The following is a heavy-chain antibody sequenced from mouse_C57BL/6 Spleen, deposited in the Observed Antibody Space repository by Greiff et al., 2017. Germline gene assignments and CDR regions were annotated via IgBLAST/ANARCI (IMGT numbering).Heavy chain of an antibody. CDR2: IDPSDSET. CDR3: ARGIDYDYPGYFDD. CDR1: GYTLTRYW. Sequence: VQLQQPGAELVRPGSSVKLSCKASGYTLTRYWMHWVKQRPIPGLEWIGNIDPSDSETHYNQKFKDKATLTVDKSSSTAYIQLSSLTSEDSAVYYCARGIDYDYPGYFDDWGQGATLTAAS. V-gene: IGHV1-52*01. D-gene: IGHD2-4*01. J-gene: IGHJ2*01.